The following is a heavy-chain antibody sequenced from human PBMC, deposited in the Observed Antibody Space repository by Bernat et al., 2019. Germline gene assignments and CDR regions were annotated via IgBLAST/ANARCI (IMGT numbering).Heavy chain of an antibody. CDR1: GGTFSSYA. Sequence: QVQLVQSGAEVKKPGSSVKVSCKASGGTFSSYAISWVRQAPGQGLEWMGRIIPILGIANYAQKFQGRVTITADKSTSTAYMELSSLRSEDTALYYCAKGFHPHIAAANLDWGQGTLVTVSS. V-gene: IGHV1-69*04. D-gene: IGHD6-13*01. CDR2: IIPILGIA. J-gene: IGHJ4*02. CDR3: AKGFHPHIAAANLD.